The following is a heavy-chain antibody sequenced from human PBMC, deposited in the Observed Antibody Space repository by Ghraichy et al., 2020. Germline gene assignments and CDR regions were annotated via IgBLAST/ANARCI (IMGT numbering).Heavy chain of an antibody. Sequence: SCAASGFTFSSYAMSWVRQAPGKGLEWVSAISGSGGSTYYADSVKGRFTISRDNSKNTLYLQMNSLRAEDTAVYYCAKDRTYYYVHDAFDIWGQGTMVTVSS. CDR2: ISGSGGST. V-gene: IGHV3-23*01. CDR3: AKDRTYYYVHDAFDI. CDR1: GFTFSSYA. D-gene: IGHD3-10*02. J-gene: IGHJ3*02.